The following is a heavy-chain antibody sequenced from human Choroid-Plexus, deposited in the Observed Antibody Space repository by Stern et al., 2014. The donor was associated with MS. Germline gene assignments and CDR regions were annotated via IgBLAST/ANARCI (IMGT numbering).Heavy chain of an antibody. J-gene: IGHJ6*02. CDR3: ARDQRGITIFGVVTDYYYLGMDV. V-gene: IGHV1-2*02. D-gene: IGHD3-3*01. CDR1: GYIFTGYY. Sequence: QVQLVEPGAEVKKPGASVKVSCQTSGYIFTGYYIHWVRQAPGQGLEWMALINPNTGGTKYAQKVQGRVTMSRDTSICTAYVELSSLTSDDTAVYYCARDQRGITIFGVVTDYYYLGMDVWGQGTTVTVSS. CDR2: INPNTGGT.